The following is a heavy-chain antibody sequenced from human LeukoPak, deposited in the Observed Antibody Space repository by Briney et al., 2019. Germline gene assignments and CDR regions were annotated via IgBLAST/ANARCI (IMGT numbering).Heavy chain of an antibody. J-gene: IGHJ4*02. CDR2: INHSGST. V-gene: IGHV4-34*01. Sequence: SETLSLTCAVYGGSFSGYYWSWIRRPPGKGLEWIGEINHSGSTNYNPSLKSRVTISVDTSKNQFSLKLSSVTAADTAVYYCARDAYTATGYYPYWGQGTLVTVSS. CDR1: GGSFSGYY. D-gene: IGHD3-9*01. CDR3: ARDAYTATGYYPY.